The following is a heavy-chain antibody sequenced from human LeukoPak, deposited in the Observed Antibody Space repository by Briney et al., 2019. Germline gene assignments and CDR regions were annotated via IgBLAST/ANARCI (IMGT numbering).Heavy chain of an antibody. CDR2: MNPNSGNI. V-gene: IGHV1-8*03. D-gene: IGHD6-19*01. CDR1: GYTFTSYD. J-gene: IGHJ6*03. CDR3: ARDGIAVAGFRAYYYYMDV. Sequence: GASVKVSCKASGYTFTSYDINWVRQATGQGLEWMGWMNPNSGNIGYAQKFQGRVTITRNTSISTAYMELSSLRSEDTAVYYCARDGIAVAGFRAYYYYMDVWGKGTTVTVSS.